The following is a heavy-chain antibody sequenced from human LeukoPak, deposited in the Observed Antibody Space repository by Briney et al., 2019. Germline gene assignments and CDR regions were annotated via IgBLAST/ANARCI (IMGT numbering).Heavy chain of an antibody. J-gene: IGHJ4*02. V-gene: IGHV4-59*01. CDR2: IYYSGST. D-gene: IGHD3-10*01. Sequence: SETLSLTCTVSGGSISSYYWSWILQPPGKGLEWIGYIYYSGSTNYNPSLKSRVTISVDTSKNQFSLKLSSVTAADTAVYYCARYDITMATGSFDYWGQGTLVTVSS. CDR1: GGSISSYY. CDR3: ARYDITMATGSFDY.